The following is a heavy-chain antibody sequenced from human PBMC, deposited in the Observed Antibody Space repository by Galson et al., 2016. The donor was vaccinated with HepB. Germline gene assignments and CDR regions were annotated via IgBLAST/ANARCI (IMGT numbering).Heavy chain of an antibody. CDR3: ARRNEYCPPVGCSVDY. Sequence: SLRLSCAASGFTFRNYGMTWVRQAPGKGLEWVAADSMDGRRKFYADSVKGRFTISRDNSNSMLFLQMSSLRADDTAVYYCARRNEYCPPVGCSVDYWGQGTLVSVSS. V-gene: IGHV3-30*03. CDR1: GFTFRNYG. J-gene: IGHJ4*02. CDR2: DSMDGRRK. D-gene: IGHD2/OR15-2a*01.